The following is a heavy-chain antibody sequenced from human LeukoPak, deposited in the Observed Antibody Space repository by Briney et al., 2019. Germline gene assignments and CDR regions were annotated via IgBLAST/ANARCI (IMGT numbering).Heavy chain of an antibody. CDR2: IKQDGSEK. CDR1: GFTFSSYW. D-gene: IGHD4-11*01. J-gene: IGHJ4*02. CDR3: ASVSYSNYGAFDY. Sequence: GGSLRLSCAASGFTFSSYWMSWVRQAPGKGLEWVANIKQDGSEKYYVDSVKGRFTISRDNAKNSLYLQMNSLRAEDTAVYYCASVSYSNYGAFDYWGQGTLVTVSS. V-gene: IGHV3-7*01.